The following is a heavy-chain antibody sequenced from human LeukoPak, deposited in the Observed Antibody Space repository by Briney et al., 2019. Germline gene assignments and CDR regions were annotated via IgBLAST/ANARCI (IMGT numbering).Heavy chain of an antibody. CDR3: ARGSPQVGRLLDY. CDR2: IYISGST. D-gene: IGHD1-26*01. V-gene: IGHV4-61*02. Sequence: SESLSLTCTVSGGSIISGSYYWSWIRQPAGKGLEWIGRIYISGSTNYNPSLTSRVTISVDTSKNQFSLKLSSVTAADTAVYYSARGSPQVGRLLDYWGQGTLVTVSS. J-gene: IGHJ4*02. CDR1: GGSIISGSYY.